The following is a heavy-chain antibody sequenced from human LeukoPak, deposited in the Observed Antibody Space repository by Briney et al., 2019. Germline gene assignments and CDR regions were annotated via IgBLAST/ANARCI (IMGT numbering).Heavy chain of an antibody. CDR2: ISGGGGGT. Sequence: GGSLRLSCAASGFINRNYAMTWVRQAPGKGLEWVSTISGGGGGTYYADSVKGRFTISRDNSKNTVYLQMKSLRAEDTAVYYCAKAADSGLSPAPGYWGQGTLVTVSS. CDR1: GFINRNYA. V-gene: IGHV3-23*01. CDR3: AKAADSGLSPAPGY. D-gene: IGHD5-12*01. J-gene: IGHJ4*02.